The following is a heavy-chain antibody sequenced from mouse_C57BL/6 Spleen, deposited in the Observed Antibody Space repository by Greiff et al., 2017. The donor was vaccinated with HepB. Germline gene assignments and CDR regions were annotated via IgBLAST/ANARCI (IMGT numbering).Heavy chain of an antibody. CDR1: GYTFTSYW. J-gene: IGHJ2*01. D-gene: IGHD1-2*01. Sequence: QVQLQQPGAELVRPGSSVKLSCKASGYTFTSYWMHWVKQRPIQGLEWIGNIDPSDSETHYNQKFKDKATLTADKSSSIAYMQLSSLTSEDSAVYYGARTAEYYFDDWGQGATLTVSS. CDR2: IDPSDSET. V-gene: IGHV1-52*01. CDR3: ARTAEYYFDD.